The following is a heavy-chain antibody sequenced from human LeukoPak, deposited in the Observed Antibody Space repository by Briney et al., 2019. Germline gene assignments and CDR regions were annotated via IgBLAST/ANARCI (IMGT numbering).Heavy chain of an antibody. J-gene: IGHJ2*01. V-gene: IGHV1-18*01. D-gene: IGHD1-26*01. CDR2: ISAYNGNT. Sequence: ASVKVSCKASGYTFTSYGISWVRQAPGQGLEWMGWISAYNGNTNYAQKLQGRVTMTTDTSTSTAYMELRSLRSEDTAVYYCARDTRGVWYFDLWGRGTLVTVSS. CDR1: GYTFTSYG. CDR3: ARDTRGVWYFDL.